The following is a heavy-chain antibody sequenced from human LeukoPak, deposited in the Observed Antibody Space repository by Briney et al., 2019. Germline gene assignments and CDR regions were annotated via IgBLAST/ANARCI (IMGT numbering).Heavy chain of an antibody. J-gene: IGHJ4*02. CDR3: ARDYTGGSDFTMIGY. CDR1: GFTVSSNY. D-gene: IGHD3-22*01. Sequence: GGSLRLSCAASGFTVSSNYMSWVRQAPGKGLEWVSVIYSGGSTYYADSVKGRFTISRDNSKNTLYLQMNSLRAEDTAVYYCARDYTGGSDFTMIGYWGQGTLVTVSS. V-gene: IGHV3-66*01. CDR2: IYSGGST.